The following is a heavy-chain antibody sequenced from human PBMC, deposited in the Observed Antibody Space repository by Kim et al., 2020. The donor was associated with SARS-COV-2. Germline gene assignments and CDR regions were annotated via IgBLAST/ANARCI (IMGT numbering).Heavy chain of an antibody. CDR3: ARGRYCSGGCCDTSYYYYGMDV. CDR1: GFTFSSYG. D-gene: IGHD2-15*01. J-gene: IGHJ6*02. Sequence: GGSLRLSCAASGFTFSSYGMHWVRQAPGKGLEWVAVISYDGSNKYYADSVKGRFTISRDNSKNTLYLQMNSLRAEDTAVYYCARGRYCSGGCCDTSYYYYGMDVWGQGTTVSLSS. CDR2: ISYDGSNK. V-gene: IGHV3-33*05.